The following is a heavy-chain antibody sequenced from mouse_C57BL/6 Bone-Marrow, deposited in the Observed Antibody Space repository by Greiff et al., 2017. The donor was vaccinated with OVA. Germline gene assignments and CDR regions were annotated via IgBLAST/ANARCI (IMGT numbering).Heavy chain of an antibody. CDR3: VNYYGSDY. J-gene: IGHJ2*01. CDR1: GYTFTDYY. V-gene: IGHV1-26*01. Sequence: EVQLQQSGPELVKPGASVKISCKASGYTFTDYYMNWVKQSHGKSLEWIGDINPNNGGASYNQKFKGKATLTVDKSSSTAYMELRSLTSEDSAVYYCVNYYGSDYWGQGTTLTVSS. D-gene: IGHD1-1*01. CDR2: INPNNGGA.